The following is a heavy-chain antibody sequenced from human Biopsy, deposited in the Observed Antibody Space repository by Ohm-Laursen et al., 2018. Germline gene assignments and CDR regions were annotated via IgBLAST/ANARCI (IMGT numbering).Heavy chain of an antibody. D-gene: IGHD6-19*01. J-gene: IGHJ3*02. CDR1: GGSISGSS. CDR2: ISYSRDT. Sequence: GTLSLTCTVSGGSISGSSWSWIRRAPGKGLEWIGYISYSRDTNYNPSLKSRITISVDTSKNQFSLKLTSVTAADTAVYYCAKHGSGWTGDDAFHIWGQGTMVTVSS. V-gene: IGHV4-59*08. CDR3: AKHGSGWTGDDAFHI.